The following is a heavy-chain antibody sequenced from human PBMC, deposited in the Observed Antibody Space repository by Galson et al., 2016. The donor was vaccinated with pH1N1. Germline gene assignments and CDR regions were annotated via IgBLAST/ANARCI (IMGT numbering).Heavy chain of an antibody. CDR2: INWNSGSL. J-gene: IGHJ4*02. V-gene: IGHV3-9*01. CDR1: GFTFDDYT. Sequence: SLRLSCAGSGFTFDDYTMHWVRHAPGKGPEWVSGINWNSGSLAYVNSVKGRFTISRDNAENSLYLQMSSLRPDDTAFYFCARGSRDGTRAFDSWGQGVLVTVSS. CDR3: ARGSRDGTRAFDS.